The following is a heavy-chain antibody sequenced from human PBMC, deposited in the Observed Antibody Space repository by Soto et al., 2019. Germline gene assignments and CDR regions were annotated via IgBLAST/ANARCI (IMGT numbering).Heavy chain of an antibody. J-gene: IGHJ4*02. CDR1: GFTFSSYA. CDR2: ISSNGGST. CDR3: VKSVGDSNYVFDY. Sequence: EVQLVESGGGLVQPGGSLRLSCSASGFTFSSYAMHWVRQAPGKGLEYVSAISSNGGSTYYADSVKGRFTISRDNSENTLYLQMSSLRAEDTAVYYCVKSVGDSNYVFDYWGQGTLVTVSS. V-gene: IGHV3-64D*08. D-gene: IGHD4-4*01.